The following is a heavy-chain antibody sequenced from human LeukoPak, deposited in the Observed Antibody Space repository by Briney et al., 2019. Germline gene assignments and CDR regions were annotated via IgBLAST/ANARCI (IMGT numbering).Heavy chain of an antibody. CDR1: GFIFSSYE. Sequence: QPGGSLRLSCAASGFIFSSYEMNWVRQAPGKGLEWVSYISSSGSTIYYADSVKGRFTISRDNAKNSLYLQMNSLRAEDTAVYYCAVATIKDYFDYWGQGTLVTVSS. CDR2: ISSSGSTI. D-gene: IGHD5-24*01. J-gene: IGHJ4*02. V-gene: IGHV3-48*03. CDR3: AVATIKDYFDY.